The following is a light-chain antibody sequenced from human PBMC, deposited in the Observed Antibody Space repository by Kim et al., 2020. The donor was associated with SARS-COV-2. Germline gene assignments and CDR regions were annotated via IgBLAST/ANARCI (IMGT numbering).Light chain of an antibody. V-gene: IGKV3-20*01. CDR1: QSVSSSY. Sequence: EIVLTQSPGTLSLSPGERATLSCRASQSVSSSYLAWYQQKPGQAPRLFIYGASSRATGIPDRFSGSGSGTDFTLTISSLEPEDFAVYFCQQYGGSPRTFGQGTKVEIK. CDR3: QQYGGSPRT. CDR2: GAS. J-gene: IGKJ1*01.